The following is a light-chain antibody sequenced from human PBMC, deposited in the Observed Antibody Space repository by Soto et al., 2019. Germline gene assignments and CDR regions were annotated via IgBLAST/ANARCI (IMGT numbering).Light chain of an antibody. CDR1: QTIRNY. CDR2: DAS. V-gene: IGKV1-5*01. J-gene: IGKJ1*01. Sequence: IQMTQSPSTLSGSVGDRVTITCRASQTIRNYLAWYQQKPGKAPRLLIYDASSLESGVPSRFSGSGSGTEFTLTISSLQPDDFATYYCQHYNSYPWTFSQGTKVDIK. CDR3: QHYNSYPWT.